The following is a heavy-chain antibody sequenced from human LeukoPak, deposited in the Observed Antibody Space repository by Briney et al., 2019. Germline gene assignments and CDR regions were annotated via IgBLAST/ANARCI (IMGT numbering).Heavy chain of an antibody. J-gene: IGHJ4*02. D-gene: IGHD4-11*01. CDR3: ARELTTVTSYYFDY. V-gene: IGHV3-21*01. CDR2: ISGSSSYI. Sequence: KPGGSLRLSCAASGFTFSSYSMNRVRQAPGKGLEWVSSISGSSSYIYYADSVKGRFTISRDNAKNLLYLQMNSLRAEDTAVYYCARELTTVTSYYFDYWGQGTLVTVSS. CDR1: GFTFSSYS.